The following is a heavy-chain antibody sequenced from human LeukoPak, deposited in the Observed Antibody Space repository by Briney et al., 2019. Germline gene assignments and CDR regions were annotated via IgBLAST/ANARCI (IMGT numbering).Heavy chain of an antibody. CDR3: GRGSVDTAMTFDY. V-gene: IGHV5-51*01. Sequence: PGESLKISCKGSGYTFTKYWIGWVRQMSGKGLEWMGIIYPGDSDTRDSPSFQGQVTMSVDKSISTAYLQWRSLKASDTAMYYCGRGSVDTAMTFDYWGQGTLVTVSS. CDR1: GYTFTKYW. CDR2: IYPGDSDT. D-gene: IGHD5-18*01. J-gene: IGHJ4*02.